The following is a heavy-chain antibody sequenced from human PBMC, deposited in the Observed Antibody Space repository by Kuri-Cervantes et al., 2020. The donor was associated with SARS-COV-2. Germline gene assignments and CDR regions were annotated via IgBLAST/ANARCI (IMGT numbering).Heavy chain of an antibody. CDR3: ARDANYGSRLPRKFDY. D-gene: IGHD5-12*01. CDR1: GGSISSSSYY. V-gene: IGHV4-39*02. Sequence: SETLSLTCTVSGGSISSSSYYWGWIRQPPGKGLEWIGSIYYSGSTYYNPSLKSRVTISVDTSKNQFSLKLSSVTAADTAVYYCARDANYGSRLPRKFDYWGQGTLVTVSS. CDR2: IYYSGST. J-gene: IGHJ4*02.